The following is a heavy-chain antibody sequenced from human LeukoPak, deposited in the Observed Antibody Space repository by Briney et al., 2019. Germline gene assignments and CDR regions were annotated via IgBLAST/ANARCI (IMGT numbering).Heavy chain of an antibody. Sequence: SETLSLTCTVSGGSLSNYYWTWVRQPPGKGRESIGYIYNSGNTNNNPSPKSRVTISVHTSKNQFSLELSSVTTSDTAVYYCARALYGASWSYWGPGTLVTVSS. CDR2: IYNSGNT. D-gene: IGHD6-13*01. V-gene: IGHV4-59*01. CDR1: GGSLSNYY. J-gene: IGHJ4*02. CDR3: ARALYGASWSY.